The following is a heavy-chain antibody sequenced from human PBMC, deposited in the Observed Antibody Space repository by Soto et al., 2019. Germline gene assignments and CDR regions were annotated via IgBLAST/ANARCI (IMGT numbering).Heavy chain of an antibody. V-gene: IGHV1-18*01. Sequence: ASVKVSCKASGYTFTSYGISWVRQAPGQGLEWMGWVSAYNGNTNYAQKLQGRVTMTTDTSTSTAYMELRSLRSDDTAVYYCARASGNYDFWSGYNYYYYAMDVWGQGTTVTVSS. D-gene: IGHD3-3*01. CDR1: GYTFTSYG. J-gene: IGHJ6*02. CDR2: VSAYNGNT. CDR3: ARASGNYDFWSGYNYYYYAMDV.